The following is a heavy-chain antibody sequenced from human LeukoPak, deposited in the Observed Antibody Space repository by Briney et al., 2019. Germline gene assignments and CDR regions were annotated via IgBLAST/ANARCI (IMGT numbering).Heavy chain of an antibody. V-gene: IGHV3-23*01. CDR2: VTATSVAT. D-gene: IGHD1-26*01. CDR3: ACRSFVAYSDGNNYSWFDP. CDR1: GSKFSDYA. Sequence: GGSLRLSCVASGSKFSDYAMSWVRQAPGKGLQWISTVTATSVATYVADSVRGRFTISRYNSNDTLYLHMSALTGDDTATYYCACRSFVAYSDGNNYSWFDPWGRGTLVIVSS. J-gene: IGHJ5*02.